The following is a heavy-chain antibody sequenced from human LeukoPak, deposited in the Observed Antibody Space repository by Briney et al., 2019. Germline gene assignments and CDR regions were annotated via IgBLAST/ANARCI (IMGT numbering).Heavy chain of an antibody. Sequence: PSETLSLTCAVYVGSFSGYYWSWIRQPPGKGLEWIGEINHSGSTNYSPSLKSRVTISVDTSKNQFSLKLSSVTAADTAVYYCARQVAVAGIAYWGQGTLVTVSS. V-gene: IGHV4-34*01. CDR2: INHSGST. CDR3: ARQVAVAGIAY. J-gene: IGHJ4*02. CDR1: VGSFSGYY. D-gene: IGHD6-19*01.